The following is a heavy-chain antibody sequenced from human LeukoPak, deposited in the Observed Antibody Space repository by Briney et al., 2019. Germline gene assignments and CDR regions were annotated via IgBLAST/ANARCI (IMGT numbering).Heavy chain of an antibody. CDR1: GFTFDDYA. Sequence: PGGSLRLSCAASGFTFDDYAMHWVRQAPGKGLEWVSGISWNSGSIGYADSVKGRFTISRGNAKHSLYLQMNSLRGEDMALYYCAKGLYEWLGAIAMWGQGTMVTVSS. J-gene: IGHJ3*02. CDR2: ISWNSGSI. D-gene: IGHD3-3*01. CDR3: AKGLYEWLGAIAM. V-gene: IGHV3-9*03.